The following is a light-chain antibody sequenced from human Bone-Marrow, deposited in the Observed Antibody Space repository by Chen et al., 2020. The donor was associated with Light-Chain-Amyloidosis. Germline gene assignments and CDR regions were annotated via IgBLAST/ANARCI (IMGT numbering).Light chain of an antibody. CDR3: QQYYSWPAT. J-gene: IGKJ3*01. CDR1: PSVGSK. Sequence: EVVMTQSPATLSVSPGERATLPCRASPSVGSKLAWYQQKPGQAPRLLISGASTRATGIPARFSGYGSETEFTLTSSSLQSEDFAIYYCQQYYSWPATFGPGTKVDLK. CDR2: GAS. V-gene: IGKV3-15*01.